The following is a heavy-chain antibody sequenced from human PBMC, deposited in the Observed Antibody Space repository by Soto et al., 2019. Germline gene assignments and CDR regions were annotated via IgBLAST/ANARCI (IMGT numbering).Heavy chain of an antibody. CDR1: GVVTFRVSYY. Sequence: SETLALPCSFSGVVTFRVSYYCSLIRQHPGKGLECLGYIFNSGSSYYNPSLKSRLTISIDTSKDEFSLTVNSVTVADTAVYFCARGYSGYDYNFDYWGQGISVTVSS. CDR3: ARGYSGYDYNFDY. V-gene: IGHV4-31*03. CDR2: IFNSGSS. J-gene: IGHJ4*02. D-gene: IGHD5-12*01.